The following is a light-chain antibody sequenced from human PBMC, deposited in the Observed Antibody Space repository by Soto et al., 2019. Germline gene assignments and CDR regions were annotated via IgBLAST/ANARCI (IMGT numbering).Light chain of an antibody. J-gene: IGKJ5*01. Sequence: DIQMTQSPSSLSGSVGDNVTITCRASQSIANYLNWYQEKPGKAPKLLIYAASSLQSGVPSRFSGSGFGTDFTLTISSLQTEDFATYYCQQNYSPPPITFGQGTRLEIK. CDR2: AAS. V-gene: IGKV1-39*01. CDR1: QSIANY. CDR3: QQNYSPPPIT.